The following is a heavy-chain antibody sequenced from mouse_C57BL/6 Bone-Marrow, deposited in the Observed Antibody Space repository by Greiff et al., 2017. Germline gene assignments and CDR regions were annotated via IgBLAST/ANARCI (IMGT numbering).Heavy chain of an antibody. CDR2: IDPETGGT. D-gene: IGHD6-5*01. J-gene: IGHJ4*01. CDR1: GYTFTDYE. V-gene: IGHV1-15*01. Sequence: QVQLKQSGAELVRPGASVTLSCKASGYTFTDYEMYWVKQTPVHGLEWIGAIDPETGGTAYNQKFKGTAILSADNSSSTAYMELLSLTSEDSAVYYCTRCSYAPEAMDDWGQGTSVTVSS. CDR3: TRCSYAPEAMDD.